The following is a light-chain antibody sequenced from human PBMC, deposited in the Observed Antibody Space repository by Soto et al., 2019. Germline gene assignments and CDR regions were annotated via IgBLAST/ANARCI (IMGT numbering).Light chain of an antibody. V-gene: IGKV1-5*01. J-gene: IGKJ3*01. CDR3: QQFEYFTPS. Sequence: DVQMTQSPSTLSASIGDRVTITCRASQNIDTWLAWYQQKPGQPPRLLIFDASDLESGVPSRFSGRGSGTYFTLTISGLQPDDVGTYYCQQFEYFTPSFGPGTKVDIK. CDR1: QNIDTW. CDR2: DAS.